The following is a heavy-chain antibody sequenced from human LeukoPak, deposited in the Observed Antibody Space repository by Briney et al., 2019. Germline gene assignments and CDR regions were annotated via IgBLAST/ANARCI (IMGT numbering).Heavy chain of an antibody. CDR3: ARDIGGATRYYFDY. D-gene: IGHD1-26*01. CDR2: IKEDGSEN. Sequence: PGESLTLSCAASGFTFSGFWMSWIRQAPGKGLEWVANIKEDGSENYYGGSVKDRFTIYRENAKSALYLQKNSLRDEDTAVYFCARDIGGATRYYFDYWGQGTLVTVSS. V-gene: IGHV3-7*01. CDR1: GFTFSGFW. J-gene: IGHJ4*02.